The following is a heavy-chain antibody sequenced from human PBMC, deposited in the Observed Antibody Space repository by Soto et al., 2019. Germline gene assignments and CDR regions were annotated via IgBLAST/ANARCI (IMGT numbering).Heavy chain of an antibody. V-gene: IGHV3-23*01. D-gene: IGHD2-2*01. CDR3: GKDVVAVPAATGWFDP. CDR2: ISGSGSST. J-gene: IGHJ5*02. Sequence: EVQLLQSGGDLVQPGGSLRLSCAASGFTFSNFAMSWVRQAPGKGLEWVSGISGSGSSTFYADSVKGRFIISRDNSKKTLDLQMNSLKAEDTAVYYCGKDVVAVPAATGWFDPWGQGTLVTVSS. CDR1: GFTFSNFA.